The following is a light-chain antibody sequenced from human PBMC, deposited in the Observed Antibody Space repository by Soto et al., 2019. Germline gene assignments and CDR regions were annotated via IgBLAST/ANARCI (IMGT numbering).Light chain of an antibody. V-gene: IGKV2-30*01. CDR2: KFS. CDR3: MQGTHWPLT. J-gene: IGKJ4*01. CDR1: QSLVDSDGNTY. Sequence: DVVMTQSPLSLPVTLGQPASISCRSSQSLVDSDGNTYLSWFQQRPGQSPRRLIYKFSNRDSGVPDRFSGSVSGTDFTLKISRVEAEDVGVYYCMQGTHWPLTFGGGTKVEIQ.